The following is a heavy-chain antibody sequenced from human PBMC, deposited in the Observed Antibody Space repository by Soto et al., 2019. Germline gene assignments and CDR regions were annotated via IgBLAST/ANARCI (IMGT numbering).Heavy chain of an antibody. CDR2: IYYSGST. CDR3: ARRLAGTSYYYYYYMDV. CDR1: GGSISRYY. D-gene: IGHD6-19*01. Sequence: PSETLSLTCTVSGGSISRYYWSWIRQPPGKGLEWIGYIYYSGSTNYNPSLKSRVTISVGTSKNQFSLKLSSVTAADTAVYYCARRLAGTSYYYYYYMDVWGKGTTVTVSS. J-gene: IGHJ6*03. V-gene: IGHV4-59*08.